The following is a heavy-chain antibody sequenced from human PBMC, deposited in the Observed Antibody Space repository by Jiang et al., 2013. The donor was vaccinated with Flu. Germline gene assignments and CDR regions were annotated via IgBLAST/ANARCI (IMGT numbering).Heavy chain of an antibody. CDR2: IYPGDSET. CDR1: GYRFTSNW. J-gene: IGHJ6*04. CDR3: ARSDIAMVSDYYYYGMDV. V-gene: IGHV5-51*01. Sequence: GAEVKKPGEFLKISCQISGYRFTSNWIGWVRQMPGKGLEWMGVIYPGDSETTYGPSFEGQVTISVDKSISTAYLQWSSLKASDTAIYYCARSDIAMVSDYYYYGMDVWGKGTTVTVSS. D-gene: IGHD5-18*01.